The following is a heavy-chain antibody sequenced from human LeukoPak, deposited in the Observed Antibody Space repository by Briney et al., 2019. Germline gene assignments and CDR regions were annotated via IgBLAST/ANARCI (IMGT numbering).Heavy chain of an antibody. CDR3: ARHLYGSGSYDY. CDR1: GGSISGYY. V-gene: IGHV4-59*08. D-gene: IGHD3-10*01. Sequence: SETLSLACTVSGGSISGYYWSWLRQPPGKGLEWIGYIYYSGSINYNPSLKSRVTISVETSKNQFSLKLTSVTAADTAVYYCARHLYGSGSYDYWGQGTLVTVSS. CDR2: IYYSGSI. J-gene: IGHJ4*02.